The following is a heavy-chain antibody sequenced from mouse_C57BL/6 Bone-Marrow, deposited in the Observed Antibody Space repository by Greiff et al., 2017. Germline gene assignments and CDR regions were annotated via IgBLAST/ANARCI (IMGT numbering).Heavy chain of an antibody. J-gene: IGHJ1*03. CDR2: IYPGSGST. CDR1: GYTFTSYW. CDR3: ARPYYSNYWYFDV. V-gene: IGHV1-55*01. Sequence: VQLQQSGAELVKPGASVKMSCKASGYTFTSYWITWVKQRPGQGLEWIGDIYPGSGSTNYNEKFKSKATLTVDTSSSTAYMQLSSLTSEDYAVYSCARPYYSNYWYFDVWGTGTTVTVSS. D-gene: IGHD2-5*01.